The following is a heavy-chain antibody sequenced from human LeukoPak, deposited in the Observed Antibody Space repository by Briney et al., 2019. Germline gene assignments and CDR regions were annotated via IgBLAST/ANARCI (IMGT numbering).Heavy chain of an antibody. CDR3: ARLRALSGHRGAFDI. CDR1: GDSISNHIYY. CDR2: VYYTGNA. D-gene: IGHD5/OR15-5a*01. J-gene: IGHJ3*02. V-gene: IGHV4-39*01. Sequence: SETLSLTCAVSGDSISNHIYYWDWLRQTPGKGLEWIGAVYYTGNAYYNPSLKSRFTISVDTSDNRFSLHLSSVNAADTAIYYCARLRALSGHRGAFDIWGQGTLVTVSS.